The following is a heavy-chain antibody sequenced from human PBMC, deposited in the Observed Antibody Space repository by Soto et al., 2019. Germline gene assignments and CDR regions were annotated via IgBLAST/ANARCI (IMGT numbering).Heavy chain of an antibody. CDR2: IYWDDDT. V-gene: IGHV2-5*02. D-gene: IGHD2-2*01. Sequence: ITLKESGPTLVKPTQSLTLTCTFSGFSLSADGVAVGWIRQPPGKALEWLALIYWDDDTRYRPSLKSRLTITKDPFKNPVVLTIIKPDPVDTATYYCAHAYGGTSWPNDAFDVWGQGTVVTVSS. CDR1: GFSLSADGVA. CDR3: AHAYGGTSWPNDAFDV. J-gene: IGHJ3*01.